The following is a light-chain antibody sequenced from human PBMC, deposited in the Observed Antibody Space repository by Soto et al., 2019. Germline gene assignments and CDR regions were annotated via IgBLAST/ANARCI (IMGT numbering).Light chain of an antibody. J-gene: IGLJ2*01. V-gene: IGLV2-14*01. Sequence: QSVLTQPASVSGSPGQSITISCNETSSDVGGYNYVSWYQQHPGKAPKLMIYEVSNRPSGVSNRFSGSKSGNTASLTISGLQAEDEADYYCSSYTSSSFVVFGGGTKVTVL. CDR1: SSDVGGYNY. CDR3: SSYTSSSFVV. CDR2: EVS.